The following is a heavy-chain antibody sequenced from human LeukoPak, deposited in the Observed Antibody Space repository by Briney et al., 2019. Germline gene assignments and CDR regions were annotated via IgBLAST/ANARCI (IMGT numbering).Heavy chain of an antibody. CDR3: AKDDYYDSRGYAKYFQH. D-gene: IGHD3-22*01. Sequence: GGSLRLSCAASGFTFSSYAMSWVRQAPGKGLEWVSAISGSGGSTYYADSVKGRFTISRDNSKNTLYLQMNSLRAEDTAVYYCAKDDYYDSRGYAKYFQHWGQGTLVTVSS. CDR2: ISGSGGST. J-gene: IGHJ1*01. V-gene: IGHV3-23*01. CDR1: GFTFSSYA.